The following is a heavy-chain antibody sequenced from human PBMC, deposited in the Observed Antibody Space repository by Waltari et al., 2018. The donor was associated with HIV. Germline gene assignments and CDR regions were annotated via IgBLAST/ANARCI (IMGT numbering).Heavy chain of an antibody. D-gene: IGHD3-22*01. J-gene: IGHJ2*01. CDR1: GGTFSSYA. V-gene: IGHV1-69*04. Sequence: QFQLVQSGAEVKKPGSSVKVSCKASGGTFSSYAISWVRQAPGQGLEWIRRIIPILGLANYAQKFQGVVTITTNKSTCTAYMQLSSLRSKHTTVYCCAKDRAIPYYDSSGYYYWYCDLWGRGTLVTVSS. CDR2: IIPILGLA. CDR3: AKDRAIPYYDSSGYYYWYCDL.